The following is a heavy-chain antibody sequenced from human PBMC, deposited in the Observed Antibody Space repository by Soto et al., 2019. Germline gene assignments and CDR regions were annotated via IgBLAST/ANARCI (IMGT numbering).Heavy chain of an antibody. CDR3: AIDQSTNSRSYHALDV. D-gene: IGHD2-8*01. V-gene: IGHV3-30*03. CDR2: VSNDGSNK. Sequence: QVQLVESGGGVVQPGESLRLSCAASEFTFSSYGMHWVRQAPGKGLEWVAVVSNDGSNKYYADSVKGRFTISRDNSKNTLNLQMNSLRAEDTAVYYCAIDQSTNSRSYHALDVWGQGTTVTVSS. CDR1: EFTFSSYG. J-gene: IGHJ6*02.